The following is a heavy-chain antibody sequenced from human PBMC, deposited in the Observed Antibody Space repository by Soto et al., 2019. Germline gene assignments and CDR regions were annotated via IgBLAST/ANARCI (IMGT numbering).Heavy chain of an antibody. CDR3: ARDLYGFDY. Sequence: GGSLRLSCTASGFAFSTLAMHWVRQAPGKGLELVSTIGDNGEYYADSVKGRFTISRDNSRNTVSLQMGSLRAEDMAVYYCARDLYGFDYWGQGTLVTVSS. CDR2: IGDNGE. CDR1: GFAFSTLA. J-gene: IGHJ4*02. D-gene: IGHD3-16*01. V-gene: IGHV3-64*02.